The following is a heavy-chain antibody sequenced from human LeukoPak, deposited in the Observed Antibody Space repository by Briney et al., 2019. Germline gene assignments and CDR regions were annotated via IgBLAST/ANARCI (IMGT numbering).Heavy chain of an antibody. CDR2: IKQDGSEK. D-gene: IGHD1-26*01. Sequence: PGGSLRLSCAASGFTFSSYWMSWVRQAPGKGLEWVANIKQDGSEKYYVDSVKGRFTISRDNAKNSLYLQMNSLRAEDTAVYYCARPSLNSGSYFDYWGQGILVTVSS. CDR3: ARPSLNSGSYFDY. V-gene: IGHV3-7*01. CDR1: GFTFSSYW. J-gene: IGHJ4*02.